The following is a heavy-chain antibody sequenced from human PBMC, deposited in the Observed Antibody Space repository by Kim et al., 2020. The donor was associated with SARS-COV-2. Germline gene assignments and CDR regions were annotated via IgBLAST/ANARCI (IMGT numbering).Heavy chain of an antibody. Sequence: SETLSLTCTVSGGSISSYYWSWIRQPPGKGLEWIGYIYYSGSTNYNPSLKSRVTISVDTSKNQFSLKLSSVTAADTAVYYCARHLLADFDYWGQGTLVTVSS. CDR2: IYYSGST. V-gene: IGHV4-59*08. J-gene: IGHJ4*02. CDR1: GGSISSYY. D-gene: IGHD2-21*01. CDR3: ARHLLADFDY.